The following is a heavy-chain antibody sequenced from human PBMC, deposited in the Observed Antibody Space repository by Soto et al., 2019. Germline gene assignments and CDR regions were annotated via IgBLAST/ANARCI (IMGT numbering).Heavy chain of an antibody. CDR3: ARDLEVGATDYYYYYGMDV. D-gene: IGHD1-26*01. V-gene: IGHV4-61*01. J-gene: IGHJ6*02. CDR2: IYYSGST. Sequence: SETLSLTCTVSGGSVSSGSYYWSWIRQPPGKGLEWIGYIYYSGSTNYNPSLKSRVTISVDTSKNQFSLKLSSVTAADTAVYYCARDLEVGATDYYYYYGMDVWGQGTTVTVSS. CDR1: GGSVSSGSYY.